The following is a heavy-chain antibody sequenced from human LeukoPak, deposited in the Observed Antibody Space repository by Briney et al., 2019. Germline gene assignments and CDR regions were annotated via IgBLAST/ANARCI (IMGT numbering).Heavy chain of an antibody. CDR3: ARDRSPKCSGGSCYLDY. Sequence: SGGSLRLSCAASGFTFSSYEMNWVRQAPGKGLEWVSYISSSGSTIYSADSVKGRFTISRDNAKNSLYLQMNSLRAEDTAVYYCARDRSPKCSGGSCYLDYWGQGTLVTVSS. V-gene: IGHV3-48*03. D-gene: IGHD2-15*01. J-gene: IGHJ4*02. CDR1: GFTFSSYE. CDR2: ISSSGSTI.